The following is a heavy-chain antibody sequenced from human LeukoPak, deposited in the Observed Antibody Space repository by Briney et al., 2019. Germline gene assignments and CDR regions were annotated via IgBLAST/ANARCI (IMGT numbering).Heavy chain of an antibody. D-gene: IGHD7-27*01. V-gene: IGHV3-30*18. CDR3: AKDHFDELGFGMDV. CDR1: GFTFSSYG. Sequence: GGSLRLSCAASGFTFSSYGMPWVRQAPGKGLEWVAVISYDGSNKYYADSVKGRFTISRDNSKNTLYLQMNSLRAEGTAVYYCAKDHFDELGFGMDVWGQGTTVTVSS. J-gene: IGHJ6*02. CDR2: ISYDGSNK.